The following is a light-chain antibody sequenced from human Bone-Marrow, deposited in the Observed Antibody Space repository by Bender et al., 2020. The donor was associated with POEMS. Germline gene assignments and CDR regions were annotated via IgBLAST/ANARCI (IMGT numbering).Light chain of an antibody. Sequence: QSVLTQPPSVSGAPWQRVTISCTGSSSNIGAGYDVHWYQQLPGTAPKLLIYVNSNRPSGVPDRFSGSKSGTSASLAITGLQSDDEAIYFCVAWDASLNGWVFGGGTKLTVL. CDR2: VNS. V-gene: IGLV1-50*01. CDR3: VAWDASLNGWV. CDR1: SSNIGAGYD. J-gene: IGLJ3*02.